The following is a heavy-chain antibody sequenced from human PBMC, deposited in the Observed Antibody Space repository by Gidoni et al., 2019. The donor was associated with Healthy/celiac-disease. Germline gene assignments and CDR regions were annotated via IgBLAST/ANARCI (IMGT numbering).Heavy chain of an antibody. Sequence: SPTCAVYGGSFSGSYWTWIRQPPGKGLEWIGAINHSGSTNYHPSLKSRVTISVDTSKNQFSLKLSAVTAADTAVYYCAIGRRSYCSSTSCYNWFDPGGQGTLVTVSS. CDR3: AIGRRSYCSSTSCYNWFDP. CDR1: GGSFSGSY. CDR2: INHSGST. D-gene: IGHD2-2*01. V-gene: IGHV4-34*01. J-gene: IGHJ5*02.